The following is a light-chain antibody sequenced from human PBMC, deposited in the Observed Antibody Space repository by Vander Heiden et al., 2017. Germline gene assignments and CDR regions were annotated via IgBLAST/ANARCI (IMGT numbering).Light chain of an antibody. V-gene: IGLV3-25*03. CDR2: KDS. CDR1: ALPKQY. J-gene: IGLJ3*02. CDR3: QSADSSGTYPV. Sequence: SYELTQPPSVSVSQGQTARITCSGDALPKQYAYWYQQKPGQAPVLVIYKDSERPSGIPERFSGSSSGTTVTLTISGVQAEDEADYYCQSADSSGTYPVFGGGTKLTVL.